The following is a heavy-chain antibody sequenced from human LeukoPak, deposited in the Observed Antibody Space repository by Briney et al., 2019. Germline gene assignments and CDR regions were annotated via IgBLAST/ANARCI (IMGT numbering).Heavy chain of an antibody. D-gene: IGHD5-12*01. J-gene: IGHJ6*03. Sequence: ASVKVSCKASGYTFTGYYIHWVRQAPGQGLEWMGWINPNSGGTNYAQKFQGRVTMTRDTSISTAYMELSRLRSDDTAVYYCARSGGLRLGGYYYYYMDVWGKGTTVTVSS. CDR3: ARSGGLRLGGYYYYYMDV. CDR2: INPNSGGT. CDR1: GYTFTGYY. V-gene: IGHV1-2*02.